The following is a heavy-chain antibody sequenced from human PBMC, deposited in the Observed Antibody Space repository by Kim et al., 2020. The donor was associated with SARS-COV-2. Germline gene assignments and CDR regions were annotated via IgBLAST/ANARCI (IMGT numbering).Heavy chain of an antibody. V-gene: IGHV4-61*01. CDR2: ISYSGST. CDR1: GGSVSSGSYY. Sequence: SETLSLTCTVSGGSVSSGSYYWSWIRQPPGKGLEWIGYISYSGSTNYNPSLKSRVTISVDTSRNQFSLKLSSVTAADTAVYYFACLDYGDSIDYWGQGT. D-gene: IGHD4-17*01. J-gene: IGHJ4*02. CDR3: ACLDYGDSIDY.